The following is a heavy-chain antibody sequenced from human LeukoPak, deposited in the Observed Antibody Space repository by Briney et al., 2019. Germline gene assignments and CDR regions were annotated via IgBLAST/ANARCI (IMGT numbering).Heavy chain of an antibody. V-gene: IGHV3-53*01. CDR3: AKDREWELPRFDY. CDR2: TYPDGST. J-gene: IGHJ4*02. CDR1: GFTVNSNF. Sequence: PGGSLRLSCAASGFTVNSNFMNWVRQAPGKGLEWVSLTYPDGSTSYADFVKGRFTISRDNSKNTLYLQMNSLRAGDTAVYYCAKDREWELPRFDYWGQGTLVTVSS. D-gene: IGHD1-26*01.